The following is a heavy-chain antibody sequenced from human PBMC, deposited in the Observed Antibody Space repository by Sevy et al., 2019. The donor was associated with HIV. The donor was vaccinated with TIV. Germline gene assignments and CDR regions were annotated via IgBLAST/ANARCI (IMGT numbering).Heavy chain of an antibody. D-gene: IGHD2-15*01. CDR3: ARDRVAYCSGGSCYSGGWFDP. Sequence: SLRLSCAASGFTFSSYAMHWVRQAPGKGLEWVAVISYDGSNKYYSDSVKGRFTISRDNSKNTLYLQTNSLRAEDTAVYSCARDRVAYCSGGSCYSGGWFDPWGQGTLVTVSS. CDR2: ISYDGSNK. J-gene: IGHJ5*02. CDR1: GFTFSSYA. V-gene: IGHV3-30*04.